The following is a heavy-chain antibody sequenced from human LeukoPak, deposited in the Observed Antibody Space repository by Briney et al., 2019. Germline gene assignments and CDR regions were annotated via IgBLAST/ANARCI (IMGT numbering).Heavy chain of an antibody. CDR3: AKGGRGRPNNWFDP. V-gene: IGHV3-23*01. CDR2: ISGSGGST. Sequence: GGSLRLSCAASGFTFSSYAMSWVRQAPGKGLEWGSAISGSGGSTYYADSVKGRFTISRDNSKNTLYLQMNSLRAEDTAVYYCAKGGRGRPNNWFDPWGQGTLVTVSS. D-gene: IGHD2-15*01. CDR1: GFTFSSYA. J-gene: IGHJ5*02.